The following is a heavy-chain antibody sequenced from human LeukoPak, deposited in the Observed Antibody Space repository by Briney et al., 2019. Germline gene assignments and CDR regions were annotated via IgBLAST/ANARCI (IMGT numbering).Heavy chain of an antibody. J-gene: IGHJ4*02. D-gene: IGHD3-10*01. CDR3: AKDLRYYGSGLGY. Sequence: GALRLSCAASGFSFSSYVMSWVRQAPGKGLEWVSAISGSGGSTYYADSVKGRFTISRDNSKNTLYLQMNSLRAEDTAVYYCAKDLRYYGSGLGYWGQGTLVTVSS. V-gene: IGHV3-23*01. CDR2: ISGSGGST. CDR1: GFSFSSYV.